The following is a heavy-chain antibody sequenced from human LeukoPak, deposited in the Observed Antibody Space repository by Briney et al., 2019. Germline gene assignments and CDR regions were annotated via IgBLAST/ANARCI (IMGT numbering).Heavy chain of an antibody. Sequence: SVKVSCKASGGTFSSYAISWVRQAPGQGLEWMGGIIPIFGTANYAQKFQGRVTITADKSTSTAYMELSSLRSEDTAVYYCAKVELRYFDWSLGMDVWGKGTTVTVSS. V-gene: IGHV1-69*06. CDR2: IIPIFGTA. D-gene: IGHD3-9*01. CDR1: GGTFSSYA. J-gene: IGHJ6*04. CDR3: AKVELRYFDWSLGMDV.